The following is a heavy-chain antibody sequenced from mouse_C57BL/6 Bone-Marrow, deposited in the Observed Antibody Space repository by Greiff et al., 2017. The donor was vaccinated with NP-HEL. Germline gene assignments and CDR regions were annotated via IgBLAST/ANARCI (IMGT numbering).Heavy chain of an antibody. Sequence: QVQLQQSGPELVKPGASVKISCKASGYAFSSSWMNWVKQRPGKGLEWIGRIYPGDGDTNYTGKFKGKATLTADKSSSTAYMQLSSLTSEDSAVYFCARWGYYGSSYGFDYWGQGTTLTVSS. CDR1: GYAFSSSW. J-gene: IGHJ2*01. V-gene: IGHV1-82*01. D-gene: IGHD1-1*01. CDR3: ARWGYYGSSYGFDY. CDR2: IYPGDGDT.